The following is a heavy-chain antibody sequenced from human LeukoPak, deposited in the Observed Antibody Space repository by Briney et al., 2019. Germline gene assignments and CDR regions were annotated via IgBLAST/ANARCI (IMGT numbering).Heavy chain of an antibody. CDR1: GLTVSHAW. J-gene: IGHJ4*02. CDR2: IKNKADGGTT. CDR3: VSYSNAWRH. Sequence: GGSLRLSCAASGLTVSHAWMSWFRQAPGKGLDWVGRIKNKADGGTTDYAAPVKGRFTISRDDSKNTPYLQMNSLKAEDTGLYYCVSYSNAWRHWGQGTLVTVSS. V-gene: IGHV3-15*01. D-gene: IGHD6-19*01.